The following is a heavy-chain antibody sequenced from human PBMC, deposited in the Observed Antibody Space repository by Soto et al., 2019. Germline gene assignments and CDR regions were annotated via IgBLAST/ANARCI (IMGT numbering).Heavy chain of an antibody. J-gene: IGHJ4*02. CDR2: INGRGNYI. V-gene: IGHV3-21*01. CDR1: GFTFSTYT. Sequence: GGSLRRSCASSGFTFSTYTMNWVRQAPGKGLEWVSSINGRGNYIYYAESVKGRFTISRDNAKNSLYLQMDRLRAEDTALYYCVREDGKVGTNSAFDYWGLGALVTVSS. D-gene: IGHD1-26*01. CDR3: VREDGKVGTNSAFDY.